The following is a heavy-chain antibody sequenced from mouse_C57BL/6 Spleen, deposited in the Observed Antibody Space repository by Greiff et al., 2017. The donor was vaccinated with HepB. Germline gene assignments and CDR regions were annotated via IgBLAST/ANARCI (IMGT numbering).Heavy chain of an antibody. CDR2: IDPEDGDT. D-gene: IGHD1-1*01. V-gene: IGHV14-1*01. Sequence: EVQLQQSGAELVRPGASVKLSCTASGFNIKDYYMHWVKQRPEQGLEWIGRIDPEDGDTEYAPKFQGKATMTADTSSNTAYLQLSSLTSEDTAVYYCTTHYGSSAWFAYWGQGTLVTVSA. CDR1: GFNIKDYY. CDR3: TTHYGSSAWFAY. J-gene: IGHJ3*01.